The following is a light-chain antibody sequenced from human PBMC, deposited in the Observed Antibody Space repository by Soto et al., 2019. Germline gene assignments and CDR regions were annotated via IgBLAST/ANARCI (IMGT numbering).Light chain of an antibody. V-gene: IGLV2-14*01. CDR3: SSYTSSSLYV. CDR1: SSDVGGYNY. CDR2: DVS. J-gene: IGLJ1*01. Sequence: ALTQPASVSGSPGQSIPISCTGTSSDVGGYNYVSWYQQHPGKAPKLMIYDVSNRPSGVSNRFSGSKSGNTASLTISGLQDEDEADYYCSSYTSSSLYVFGTGTKVTVL.